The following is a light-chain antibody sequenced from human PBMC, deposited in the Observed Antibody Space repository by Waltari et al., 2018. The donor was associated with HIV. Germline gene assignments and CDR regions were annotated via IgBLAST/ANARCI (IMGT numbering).Light chain of an antibody. CDR1: SGHSSYA. CDR2: LNSDGSH. CDR3: QTWGTGIQV. V-gene: IGLV4-69*01. J-gene: IGLJ3*02. Sequence: QLVLTQSPSASASLGASVKLTCTLSSGHSSYAIAWHQLQPEKGPRYLMKLNSDGSHSKGDGIPDLFSGSSAGAERYLTISSLQSEDEADYYCQTWGTGIQVFGGGTKLTVL.